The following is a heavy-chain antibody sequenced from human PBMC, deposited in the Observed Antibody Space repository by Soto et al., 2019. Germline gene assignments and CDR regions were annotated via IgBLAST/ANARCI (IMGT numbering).Heavy chain of an antibody. CDR2: IYHSGST. V-gene: IGHV4-4*02. Sequence: SETLSLTCAVSGGSISSSHWWGWVRQAPGKGLEWIGEIYHSGSTNYNPSLKSRITMSVDKSKNQFSVNLSSVTAADTAVYYCVRDADETAIVPAPWLAWGRGTMVTVSS. J-gene: IGHJ5*02. CDR1: GGSISSSHW. D-gene: IGHD2-21*02. CDR3: VRDADETAIVPAPWLA.